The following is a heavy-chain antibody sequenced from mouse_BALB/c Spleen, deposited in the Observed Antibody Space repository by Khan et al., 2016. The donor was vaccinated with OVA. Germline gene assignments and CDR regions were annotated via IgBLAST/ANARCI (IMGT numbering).Heavy chain of an antibody. CDR2: IYPGTGST. CDR3: ARGICYGNFFAY. Sequence: VQLQQSGGDLMRPGASVKLSCKTSGYIFTSYWIHWVKQRSGQGLEWIARIYPGTGSTYYNEKFKGKATLTADNSSSTAYMQLSSLKSEDSSVYLCARGICYGNFFAYWGQGTLVTVSA. V-gene: IGHV1S132*01. CDR1: GYIFTSYW. J-gene: IGHJ3*01. D-gene: IGHD2-1*01.